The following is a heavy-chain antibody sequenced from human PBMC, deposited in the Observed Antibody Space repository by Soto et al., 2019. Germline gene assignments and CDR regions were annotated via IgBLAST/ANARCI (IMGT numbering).Heavy chain of an antibody. V-gene: IGHV4-61*03. D-gene: IGHD2-21*01. CDR3: ARDLVAIGGRVYAFDL. CDR2: IYFTGRT. CDR1: GDSVSSGSHH. Sequence: QVQLQESGPGLVRPSETLSLTCTVAGDSVSSGSHHWNWIRQAPGKGLEWIGSIYFTGRTNHNPALKSRVTISVDTSKNHLSLNLTSVTAADTAVYYGARDLVAIGGRVYAFDLWGQGTMVTVSS. J-gene: IGHJ3*01.